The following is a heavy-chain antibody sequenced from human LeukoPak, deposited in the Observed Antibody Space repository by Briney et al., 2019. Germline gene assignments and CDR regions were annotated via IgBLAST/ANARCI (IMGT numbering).Heavy chain of an antibody. CDR2: ISYDGSNK. CDR1: GFTFSSYG. J-gene: IGHJ4*02. D-gene: IGHD2-15*01. V-gene: IGHV3-30*18. Sequence: PGRSLRLSCAASGFTFSSYGMHWVRQAPGKGLEWVAVISYDGSNKYYADSVKGRFTISRDNSKNTLYLQMNSLRAEDTAVYYCAKDGDLLGYRSGGSCYSVSYYFDYWGQGTLVTVSS. CDR3: AKDGDLLGYRSGGSCYSVSYYFDY.